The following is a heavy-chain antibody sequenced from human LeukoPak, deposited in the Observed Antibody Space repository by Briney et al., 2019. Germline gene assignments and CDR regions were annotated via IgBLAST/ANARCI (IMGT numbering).Heavy chain of an antibody. V-gene: IGHV4-59*01. Sequence: SETQSLTCTVSGGSISSYYWSWIRQPPGKGLEWIGYIYYSGSTNYNPSLKSRVTISVDTSKNQFSLKLSSVTAADTAVYYCARADDSSGYYSAWFDPWGQGTLVTVSP. CDR2: IYYSGST. D-gene: IGHD3-22*01. J-gene: IGHJ5*02. CDR1: GGSISSYY. CDR3: ARADDSSGYYSAWFDP.